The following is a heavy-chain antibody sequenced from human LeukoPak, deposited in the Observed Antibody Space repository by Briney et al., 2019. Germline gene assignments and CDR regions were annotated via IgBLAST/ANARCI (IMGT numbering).Heavy chain of an antibody. V-gene: IGHV1-69*04. Sequence: SVNVSCKASGRTFRSYAINWVRQAPGQGLEWMGRIIPMLSITNYAQKLQGRVTITADKSTNTAYMELSSLRSEDTAVYYCATYNVDYYDTSDGMDVWGQGTTVTVSS. CDR2: IIPMLSIT. CDR3: ATYNVDYYDTSDGMDV. D-gene: IGHD3-22*01. J-gene: IGHJ6*02. CDR1: GRTFRSYA.